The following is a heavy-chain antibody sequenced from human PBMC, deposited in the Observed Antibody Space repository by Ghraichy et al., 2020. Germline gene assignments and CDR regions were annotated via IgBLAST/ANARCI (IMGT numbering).Heavy chain of an antibody. CDR3: ARAWSSSTEWDYYGMDV. CDR2: TYYRSKWYN. Sequence: SQTLSLTCAISGDSVSSNSAAWNWIRQSPSRGLEWLGRTYYRSKWYNDYAVSVKSRITINPDTSKNQFSLQLNSVTPEDTAVYYCARAWSSSTEWDYYGMDVWGQGTTVTVSS. V-gene: IGHV6-1*01. J-gene: IGHJ6*02. D-gene: IGHD6-13*01. CDR1: GDSVSSNSAA.